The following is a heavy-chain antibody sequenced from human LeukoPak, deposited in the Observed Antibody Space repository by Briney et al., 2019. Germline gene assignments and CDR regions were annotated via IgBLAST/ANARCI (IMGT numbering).Heavy chain of an antibody. CDR3: AKGESVVPAAIPLGAY. Sequence: PGGSLRLSCAASGFTFSSYAMSWVRQAPGKGLEWVSAISGSGGSTYYADSVKGRFTISRDNPKNTLYLQMNSLRAEDTAVYYCAKGESVVPAAIPLGAYWGQGTLVTVSS. J-gene: IGHJ4*02. V-gene: IGHV3-23*01. CDR1: GFTFSSYA. D-gene: IGHD2-2*01. CDR2: ISGSGGST.